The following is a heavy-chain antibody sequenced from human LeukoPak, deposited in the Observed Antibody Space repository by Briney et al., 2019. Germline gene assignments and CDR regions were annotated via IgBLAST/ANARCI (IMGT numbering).Heavy chain of an antibody. CDR1: GGSVSSASYY. D-gene: IGHD1-14*01. Sequence: SETLSLTCTVSGGSVSSASYYWSWIRQPPGKGLEWIGYIYYSGTTNYNPSLKSRVTVSVDTSKNQFYLRLTSATAADTAVCYCARLGGTSSGTDYWGQGTLVTVSS. CDR3: ARLGGTSSGTDY. V-gene: IGHV4-61*01. CDR2: IYYSGTT. J-gene: IGHJ4*02.